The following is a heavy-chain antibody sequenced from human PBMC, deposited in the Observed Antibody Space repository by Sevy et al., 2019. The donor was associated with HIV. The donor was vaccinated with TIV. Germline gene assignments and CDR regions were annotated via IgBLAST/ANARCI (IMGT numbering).Heavy chain of an antibody. CDR1: GFTFNNAW. J-gene: IGHJ3*02. Sequence: GGSLRLSCAASGFTFNNAWMNWVRQAPEKGLEWVGRIKGKADGGTTDYAAPVKGRFTISRDASENTLFLQMNSLKTDDTAVYYCTTEPRRYLSGACYAFGIWGQGTMVSVSS. V-gene: IGHV3-15*07. CDR2: IKGKADGGTT. CDR3: TTEPRRYLSGACYAFGI. D-gene: IGHD1-1*01.